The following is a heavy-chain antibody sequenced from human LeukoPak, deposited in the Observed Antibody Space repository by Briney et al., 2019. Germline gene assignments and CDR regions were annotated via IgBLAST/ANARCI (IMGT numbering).Heavy chain of an antibody. CDR3: ARGARRITIFGVVIPPDDY. D-gene: IGHD3-3*01. J-gene: IGHJ4*02. CDR1: GVSFSGYY. Sequence: PSETLSLTCAVYGVSFSGYYWSWIRQPPGKGLEWIGEINHSGSTNYNPSLKSQVTISVDTSKNQFSLKLSSVTAADTAVYYCARGARRITIFGVVIPPDDYWGQGTLVTVSS. CDR2: INHSGST. V-gene: IGHV4-34*01.